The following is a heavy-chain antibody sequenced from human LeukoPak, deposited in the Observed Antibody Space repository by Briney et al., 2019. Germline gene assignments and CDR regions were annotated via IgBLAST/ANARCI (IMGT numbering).Heavy chain of an antibody. CDR3: AKDHLGFRVEDY. V-gene: IGHV1-18*01. J-gene: IGHJ4*02. D-gene: IGHD3-3*01. CDR1: GYTFTSYG. Sequence: ASVKVSCKASGYTFTSYGISWVRQAPGQGLEWMGWISAYNGNTNYAQKLQGRVTMTTDTSTSTAYKELRSLRSDDTAVYYCAKDHLGFRVEDYWGQGTLVTVSS. CDR2: ISAYNGNT.